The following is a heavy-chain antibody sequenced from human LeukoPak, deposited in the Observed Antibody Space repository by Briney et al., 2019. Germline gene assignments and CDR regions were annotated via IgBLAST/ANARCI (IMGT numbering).Heavy chain of an antibody. V-gene: IGHV7-4-1*02. J-gene: IGHJ4*02. Sequence: ASVKVSCKASGYTFTSYAMNWVRQAPGQGLEWMGWINTNTGNPTYAQGFTGRFVFSLDTSISTAYLQISSLKAEDTAVYYCARVVGCGGDCYSGISDYWGQGTLVTVSS. CDR3: ARVVGCGGDCYSGISDY. D-gene: IGHD2-21*02. CDR1: GYTFTSYA. CDR2: INTNTGNP.